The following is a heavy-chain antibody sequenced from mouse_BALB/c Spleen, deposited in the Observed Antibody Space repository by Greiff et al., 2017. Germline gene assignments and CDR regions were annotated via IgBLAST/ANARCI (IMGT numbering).Heavy chain of an antibody. D-gene: IGHD1-1*01. Sequence: VQLQQSGAELVRSGASVKLSCTASGFNIKDYYLHWVKQRPEQGLEWIGWIDPENGDTEYAPQFQGKATMTADTSSNTAYLQLSSLPSEDTAVYYCNAWNYGRGFAYWGQGTLVTVSA. CDR2: IDPENGDT. CDR3: NAWNYGRGFAY. J-gene: IGHJ3*01. V-gene: IGHV14-4*02. CDR1: GFNIKDYY.